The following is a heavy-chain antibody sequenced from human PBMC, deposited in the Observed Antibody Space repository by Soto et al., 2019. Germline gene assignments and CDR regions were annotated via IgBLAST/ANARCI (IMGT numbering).Heavy chain of an antibody. CDR1: GFTFSSYG. V-gene: IGHV3-30*18. CDR2: ISYDGSNK. Sequence: QVQLVESGGGVVQPGRSLRLSCAASGFTFSSYGMHWVRQAPGKGLEWVAVISYDGSNKYYADSVKGRFTISRDNSKNTLYLQMNSLRAEETAVYYCAKDWHPGAEYDILTGSPDFDYWGQGTLVTVSS. CDR3: AKDWHPGAEYDILTGSPDFDY. J-gene: IGHJ4*02. D-gene: IGHD3-9*01.